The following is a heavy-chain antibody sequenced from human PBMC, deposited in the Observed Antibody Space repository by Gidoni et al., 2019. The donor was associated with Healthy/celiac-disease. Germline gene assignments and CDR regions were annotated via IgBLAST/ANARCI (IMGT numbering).Heavy chain of an antibody. V-gene: IGHV1-46*01. CDR2: INPSGGST. J-gene: IGHJ6*02. Sequence: QVQLVQSGAEVKKPGASVKVSCKASGYTFTSYYMHWVRQAPGQGLEWMGIINPSGGSTSYAQKFQGRVTMTRDTSTSTVYMELSSLRSEDTAVYYCARDPPGGPPYYGMDVWGQGTTVTVSS. CDR1: GYTFTSYY. CDR3: ARDPPGGPPYYGMDV. D-gene: IGHD2-15*01.